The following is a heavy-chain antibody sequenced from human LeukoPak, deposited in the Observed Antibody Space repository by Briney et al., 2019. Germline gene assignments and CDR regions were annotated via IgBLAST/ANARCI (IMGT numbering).Heavy chain of an antibody. CDR3: AKPRVSIGSHFDY. Sequence: GGSLRLSCAASGFSFDNYGMHWVRQAPGRGLEWVAMIPYDGSSEKYADFVKGRFTISRDNSKNTLYLQMNSLRDEDTALYYCAKPRVSIGSHFDYWGQGTLVTVSS. CDR2: IPYDGSSE. V-gene: IGHV3-30*18. J-gene: IGHJ4*02. D-gene: IGHD2-15*01. CDR1: GFSFDNYG.